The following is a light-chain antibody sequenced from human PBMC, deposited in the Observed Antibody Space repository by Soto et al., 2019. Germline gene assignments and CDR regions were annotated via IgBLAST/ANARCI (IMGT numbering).Light chain of an antibody. CDR2: NNN. J-gene: IGLJ1*01. CDR3: AAWDDSLNGYV. Sequence: QSVLTQPPSASGTPGQRVTISCSGSSSNIGSNTVNWYQQLPGTAPKLLIDNNNQRPSGVPDRFSGYKSGTSASLAISGLQSEDEADYYCAAWDDSLNGYVLGNGTKLTVL. V-gene: IGLV1-44*01. CDR1: SSNIGSNT.